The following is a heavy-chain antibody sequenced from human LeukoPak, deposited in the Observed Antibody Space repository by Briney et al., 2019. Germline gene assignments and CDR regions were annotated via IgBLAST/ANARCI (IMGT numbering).Heavy chain of an antibody. CDR2: IDSSSNYI. CDR3: AELGITMIGGV. D-gene: IGHD3-10*02. J-gene: IGHJ6*04. V-gene: IGHV3-21*01. CDR1: GFSFSS. Sequence: GGSLRLSCAASGFSFSSMNWVRQAPGKGLEWVSSIDSSSNYIFYADSVKGRFTISRDNAKNSLYLQMNSLRAEDTAVYYCAELGITMIGGVWGKGTTVTISS.